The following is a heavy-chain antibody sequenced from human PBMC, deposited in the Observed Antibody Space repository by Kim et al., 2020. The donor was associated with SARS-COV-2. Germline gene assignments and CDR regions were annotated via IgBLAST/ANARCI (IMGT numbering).Heavy chain of an antibody. CDR3: ARGYGFDY. J-gene: IGHJ4*02. CDR2: NGNT. D-gene: IGHD5-18*01. Sequence: NGNTKYSQKFQGRVTITRDTSASTAYMELSSLRSEDTAVYYCARGYGFDYWGQGTLVTVSS. V-gene: IGHV1-3*01.